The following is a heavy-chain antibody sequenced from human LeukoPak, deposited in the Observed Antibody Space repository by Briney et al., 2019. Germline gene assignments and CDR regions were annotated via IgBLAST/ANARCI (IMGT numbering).Heavy chain of an antibody. J-gene: IGHJ4*02. CDR3: ARVPIDFWSGYYDY. CDR2: INSDGSST. V-gene: IGHV3-74*01. Sequence: GGSLRLSCAASGFTFSSYWMHWVRQAPGKGLVWVSRINSDGSSTSHADSVKGRFTISRDNAKNTLYLQMNSLRAEDTAVYYCARVPIDFWSGYYDYWGQGILVTVSS. D-gene: IGHD3-3*01. CDR1: GFTFSSYW.